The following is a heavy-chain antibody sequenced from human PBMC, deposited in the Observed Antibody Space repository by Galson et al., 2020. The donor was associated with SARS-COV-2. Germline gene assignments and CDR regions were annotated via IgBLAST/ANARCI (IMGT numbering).Heavy chain of an antibody. CDR3: AREADNYDRVSRDV. V-gene: IGHV3-7*03. CDR2: VKADGSER. J-gene: IGHJ6*02. Sequence: GGSLRLSCAASGFTFSNYYMRWVRQAPGKGLEWVASVKADGSERLYVASVKGRFTISRDNAKKSLYLQMNSLRVEDTAMYYCAREADNYDRVSRDVWGQGTTGAGSS. D-gene: IGHD3-16*01. CDR1: GFTFSNYY.